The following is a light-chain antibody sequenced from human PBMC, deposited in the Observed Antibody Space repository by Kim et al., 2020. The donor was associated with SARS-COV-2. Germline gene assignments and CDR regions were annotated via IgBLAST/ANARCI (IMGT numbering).Light chain of an antibody. J-gene: IGLJ2*01. CDR2: GKN. Sequence: VDLGQTAWIRSKGDSLRNYYATWYQQKPGKAPIVVIYGKNNRPSGIPDRFSGSSSGNTASLTITGTQAGDEADYYCNSRDSNDNVVFGGGTQLTVL. CDR1: SLRNYY. CDR3: NSRDSNDNVV. V-gene: IGLV3-19*01.